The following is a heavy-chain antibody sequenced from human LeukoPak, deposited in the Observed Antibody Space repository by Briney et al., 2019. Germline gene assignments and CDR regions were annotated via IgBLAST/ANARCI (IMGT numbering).Heavy chain of an antibody. V-gene: IGHV3-7*01. D-gene: IGHD6-13*01. Sequence: PGGSLRLSCAASGFTFSSYWMSWVRQAPGKGLEWVANIKQDGSEKYYVDSVKGRFTISRDNAKNSLYLQMNSLRAEDTAVYYCAKDVANRYSSSWYEMYFDYWGQGTLVTVSS. CDR1: GFTFSSYW. CDR2: IKQDGSEK. CDR3: AKDVANRYSSSWYEMYFDY. J-gene: IGHJ4*02.